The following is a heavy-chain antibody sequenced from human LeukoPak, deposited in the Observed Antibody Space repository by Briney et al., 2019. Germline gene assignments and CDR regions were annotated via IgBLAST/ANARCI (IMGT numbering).Heavy chain of an antibody. Sequence: ASVTVSYMPSRYTFTSYGINWVRQAPGQGVEWMGWMNPNSGNTGYAQKCQGRVTMTRNTSISTAYMELSSLRSEDTAVYYCARHMGYDFWSGEESHGMDVWGQGTTVTVSS. CDR3: ARHMGYDFWSGEESHGMDV. CDR2: MNPNSGNT. CDR1: RYTFTSYG. J-gene: IGHJ6*02. V-gene: IGHV1-8*01. D-gene: IGHD3-3*01.